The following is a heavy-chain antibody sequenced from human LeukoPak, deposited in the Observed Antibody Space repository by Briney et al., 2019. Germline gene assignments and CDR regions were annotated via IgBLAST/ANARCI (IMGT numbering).Heavy chain of an antibody. CDR2: ISGSGGST. CDR3: AKRSSGNSGPLDY. Sequence: GGSLRLSCAASGFTFSSYAMSWVRQAPGKGLEWVSAISGSGGSTYYADSVKGRLTISRDNSNNTLYLQMNSLRAEDTAVYYCAKRSSGNSGPLDYWGQGILVTVSS. J-gene: IGHJ4*02. CDR1: GFTFSSYA. D-gene: IGHD2/OR15-2a*01. V-gene: IGHV3-23*01.